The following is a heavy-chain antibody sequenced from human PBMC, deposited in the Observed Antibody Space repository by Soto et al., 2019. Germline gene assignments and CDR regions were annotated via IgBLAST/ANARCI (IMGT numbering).Heavy chain of an antibody. CDR1: GYTFTSYA. Sequence: QVQLVQSGAEVKKPGASVKVSCKASGYTFTSYAMHWVRQAPGQRLEWMGWINAGNGNTKYSQKFQGRVTINRDTTGGTGYLELSRLRSEGKAVYYCELHYYDKSGYQRGHWYFDLWGRGTLVTVSS. J-gene: IGHJ2*01. V-gene: IGHV1-3*01. D-gene: IGHD3-22*01. CDR2: INAGNGNT. CDR3: ELHYYDKSGYQRGHWYFDL.